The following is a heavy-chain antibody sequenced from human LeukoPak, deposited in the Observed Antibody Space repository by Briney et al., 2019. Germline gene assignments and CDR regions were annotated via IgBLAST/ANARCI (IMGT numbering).Heavy chain of an antibody. CDR1: GYTFTGYY. CDR3: ARGRQPEYYDILTGYVDF. D-gene: IGHD3-9*01. Sequence: ASVKVSCEASGYTFTGYYMHWVRQAPGQGLEWMGWINPNSGGTNYTQKFQDRVTMTRDTSISTAYMELSRLRSDDTAVYYCARGRQPEYYDILTGYVDFWGQGTLVTVSS. V-gene: IGHV1-2*02. CDR2: INPNSGGT. J-gene: IGHJ4*02.